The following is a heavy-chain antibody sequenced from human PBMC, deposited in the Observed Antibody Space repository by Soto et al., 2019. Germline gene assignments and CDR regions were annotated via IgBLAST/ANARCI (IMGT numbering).Heavy chain of an antibody. V-gene: IGHV4-31*03. CDR2: IYYSGST. J-gene: IGHJ4*02. CDR3: ATQAPGIAAAGTNPYFDY. D-gene: IGHD6-13*01. CDR1: GGSISSGGYY. Sequence: SETLSLTCTVSGGSISSGGYYWSWIRQHPGKGLEWIGYIYYSGSTYYNPSLKSRVTISVDTSKNQFSLKLSSVTAADTAVYYCATQAPGIAAAGTNPYFDYWGQGTLVTVSS.